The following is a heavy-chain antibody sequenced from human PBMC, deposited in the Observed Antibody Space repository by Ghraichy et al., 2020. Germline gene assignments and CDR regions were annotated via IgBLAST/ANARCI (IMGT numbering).Heavy chain of an antibody. CDR3: GAVPARHDVFRFVHSGLDV. Sequence: ASVKVSCKISGHRLSEFSIQWVRQAPGKGLEWMGGLDPKDGDTLYAQKFLGRVVMTEDTSADTAYMDLAGLTPEDTATYFCGAVPARHDVFRFVHSGLDVWGQGTAVTVS. J-gene: IGHJ6*02. CDR1: GHRLSEFS. CDR2: LDPKDGDT. D-gene: IGHD3-9*01. V-gene: IGHV1-24*01.